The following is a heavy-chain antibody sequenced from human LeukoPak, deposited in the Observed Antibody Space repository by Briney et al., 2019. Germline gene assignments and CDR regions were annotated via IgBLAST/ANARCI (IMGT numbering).Heavy chain of an antibody. CDR3: ASRSVSGFDY. Sequence: SETLSLTCTVSGGSISTYYWSWIRQPAGKGLEWIGRSYTSGSSNYSPSLKSRVTISVDKSKNQFSLKLSSVTAADTAVYYCASRSVSGFDYWGQGALVTVSS. D-gene: IGHD6-19*01. CDR1: GGSISTYY. J-gene: IGHJ4*02. CDR2: SYTSGSS. V-gene: IGHV4-4*07.